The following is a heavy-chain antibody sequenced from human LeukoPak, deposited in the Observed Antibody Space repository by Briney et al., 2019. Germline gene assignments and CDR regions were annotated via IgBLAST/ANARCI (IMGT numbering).Heavy chain of an antibody. CDR2: ISSSSSYI. CDR1: GFTFSSYS. CDR3: ARDMWDSGYLRSAGGESDY. J-gene: IGHJ4*02. V-gene: IGHV3-21*01. Sequence: PGGSLRLSCAASGFTFSSYSMNWVRQAPGKGLEWVSSISSSSSYIYYADSVKGRFTISRDNAKNSLYLQMNSLRAEDTAVYYCARDMWDSGYLRSAGGESDYWGQGTLVTVSS. D-gene: IGHD5-12*01.